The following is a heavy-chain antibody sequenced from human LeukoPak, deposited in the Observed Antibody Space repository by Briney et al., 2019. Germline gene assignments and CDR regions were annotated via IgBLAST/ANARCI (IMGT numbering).Heavy chain of an antibody. CDR2: ISYDGSNK. CDR3: ATDGYNPGNYSDY. V-gene: IGHV3-30-3*01. D-gene: IGHD5-24*01. Sequence: GGSLRLSCAASGFTFSSYAMHWVRQAPGKGLEWVAVISYDGSNKYYADSVKGRFTISRDNSKNTLYLQMNSLRAEDTAVYYCATDGYNPGNYSDYWGQGTLVTVSS. CDR1: GFTFSSYA. J-gene: IGHJ4*02.